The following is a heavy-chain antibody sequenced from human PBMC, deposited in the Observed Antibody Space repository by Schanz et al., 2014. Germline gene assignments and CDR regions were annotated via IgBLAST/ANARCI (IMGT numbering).Heavy chain of an antibody. V-gene: IGHV3-23*04. Sequence: EGQLAESGGGLVQPGGSLRLSCAASGFTFSTYAMSWVRQAPGKGLEWVSAIRGSGGSTYYADSVKGRFTISRDNSKNTLYLQMNSLRAEDTAVYYCAKDPSHGDYDYYFDYWGQGTLVTVSS. J-gene: IGHJ4*02. CDR3: AKDPSHGDYDYYFDY. CDR2: IRGSGGST. D-gene: IGHD3-22*01. CDR1: GFTFSTYA.